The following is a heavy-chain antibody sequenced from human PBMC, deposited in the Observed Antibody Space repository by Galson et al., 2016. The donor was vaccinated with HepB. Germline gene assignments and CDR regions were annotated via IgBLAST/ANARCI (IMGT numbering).Heavy chain of an antibody. CDR2: IKQDGKEK. D-gene: IGHD1-14*01. V-gene: IGHV3-7*03. Sequence: SLRLSCAASGFTFSGYWMSWVRQAPGKGLEWVAHIKQDGKEKYYVDSVKGRFTISRDNAQRSLYLQMNSLSARDTAVYYCARHRPQAKEGRTLGTHDFWGQGTLVTVSS. CDR3: ARHRPQAKEGRTLGTHDF. J-gene: IGHJ4*02. CDR1: GFTFSGYW.